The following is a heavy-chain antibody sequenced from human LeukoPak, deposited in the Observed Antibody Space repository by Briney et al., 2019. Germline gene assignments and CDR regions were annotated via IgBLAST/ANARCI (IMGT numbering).Heavy chain of an antibody. CDR3: ARVTRQQLDYYYYMDV. CDR1: GGSISSGGYY. D-gene: IGHD6-13*01. Sequence: SQTLSLTCTVSGGSISSGGYYWSWIRQPAGKGLEWIGRYRTSGSTNYNPSPSLTGRVTISVDTSKNQFSLDLSSVTAADTAVYYCARVTRQQLDYYYYMDVWGKGTTVTISS. CDR2: YRTSGST. V-gene: IGHV4-61*02. J-gene: IGHJ6*03.